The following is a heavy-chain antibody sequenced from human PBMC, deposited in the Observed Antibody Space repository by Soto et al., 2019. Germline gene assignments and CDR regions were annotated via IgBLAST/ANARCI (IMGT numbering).Heavy chain of an antibody. CDR1: GGSINSNYF. Sequence: SETLSLTCAVSGGSINSNYFWGWIRQPPGRGLEWIGSIYYSGSTYYNPSLKSRVTISVDTSKNQFSLKLSSVTAADTAVYFCGTPPFYYKNGGYYVGYFNYWGGETGVT. CDR3: GTPPFYYKNGGYYVGYFNY. V-gene: IGHV4-39*01. D-gene: IGHD3-22*01. J-gene: IGHJ4*02. CDR2: IYYSGST.